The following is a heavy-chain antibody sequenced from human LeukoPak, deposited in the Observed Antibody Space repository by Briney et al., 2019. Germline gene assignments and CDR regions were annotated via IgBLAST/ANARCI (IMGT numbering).Heavy chain of an antibody. J-gene: IGHJ4*02. V-gene: IGHV3-48*01. CDR2: ISSSSSTI. Sequence: PGGSLRLSCAASGFTFSSYSMNWVRQAPGKGLEWVSYISSSSSTIYYADSVKGRFTISRDNAKNSLYLQMNSLRAEDTAVYYCAREHYGDYGGGDFDYWGQGTLVTVSS. CDR1: GFTFSSYS. CDR3: AREHYGDYGGGDFDY. D-gene: IGHD4-17*01.